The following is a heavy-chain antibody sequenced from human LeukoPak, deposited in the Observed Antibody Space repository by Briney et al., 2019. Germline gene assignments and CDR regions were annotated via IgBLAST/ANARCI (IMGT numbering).Heavy chain of an antibody. D-gene: IGHD1-7*01. CDR2: ISSSGSTI. Sequence: GGSLRLSCAASGFTFSDYYMSWIRQAPGKGLEWVSYISSSGSTIYYADSVEGRFTISRDNAKNSLYLQMNSLRAEDTAVYYCARVELELRSWFDPWGQGTLVTVSS. CDR3: ARVELELRSWFDP. CDR1: GFTFSDYY. J-gene: IGHJ5*02. V-gene: IGHV3-11*01.